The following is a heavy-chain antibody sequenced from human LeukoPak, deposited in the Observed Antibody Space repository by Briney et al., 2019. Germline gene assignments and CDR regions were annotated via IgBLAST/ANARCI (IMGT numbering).Heavy chain of an antibody. CDR1: GFTLSSYA. CDR3: AKGSF. V-gene: IGHV3-23*01. D-gene: IGHD3-10*01. Sequence: PGGSLRLSCAASGFTLSSYAMTWVRQAPGKGLEWVSGISESGGSTYYADSVKGRFTSSRDNSKNTLYLQMNNLRAEDTAAYYCAKGSFWGQGTLVTVSS. CDR2: ISESGGST. J-gene: IGHJ4*02.